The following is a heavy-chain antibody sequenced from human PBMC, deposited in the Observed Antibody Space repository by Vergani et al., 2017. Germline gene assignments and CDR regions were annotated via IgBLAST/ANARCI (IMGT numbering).Heavy chain of an antibody. J-gene: IGHJ4*02. D-gene: IGHD3-10*01. CDR1: GASITSYH. V-gene: IGHV4-59*01. CDR2: IYYNGGT. Sequence: QVQLQESGPGLVKPSETLSLTCTVSGASITSYHWSWIRQSPGKGLEWIAYIYYNGGTNYNPSLKSRVTISVDTSKNQFALKLTSVTAADTAGYYCAGSDPHYYGLGRVYWGQGTLVTVSS. CDR3: AGSDPHYYGLGRVY.